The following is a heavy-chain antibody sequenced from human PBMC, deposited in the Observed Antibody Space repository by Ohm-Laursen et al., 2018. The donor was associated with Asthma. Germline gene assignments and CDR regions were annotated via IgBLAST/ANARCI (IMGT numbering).Heavy chain of an antibody. CDR2: ISYDGSNK. V-gene: IGHV3-30-3*01. CDR1: GFTFSSYA. J-gene: IGHJ4*02. D-gene: IGHD5-18*01. Sequence: SLRLSCTASGFTFSSYAMHWVRQAPGKGLEWVAVISYDGSNKYYADSVKGRFTISRDNSKNTLYLQMNSLRAEDTAVYYCAREERGYSYGLDYWGQGTLVTVSS. CDR3: AREERGYSYGLDY.